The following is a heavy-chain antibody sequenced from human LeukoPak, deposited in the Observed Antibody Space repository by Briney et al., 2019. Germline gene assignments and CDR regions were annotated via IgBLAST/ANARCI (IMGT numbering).Heavy chain of an antibody. J-gene: IGHJ4*02. V-gene: IGHV3-23*01. Sequence: GGSLRLSCAASGFTFSDYGMSWVRQAPGKGLEWVSTIGGRGGSTYYANSVKGRFTISRDNAKNSLYLQMNSLRAEDTAVYYCARVEEAAAFNPWGQGTLVTVSS. CDR1: GFTFSDYG. CDR2: IGGRGGST. D-gene: IGHD6-13*01. CDR3: ARVEEAAAFNP.